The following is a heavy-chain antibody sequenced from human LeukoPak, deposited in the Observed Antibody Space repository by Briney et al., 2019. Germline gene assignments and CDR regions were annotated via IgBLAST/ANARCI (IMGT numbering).Heavy chain of an antibody. CDR1: GYSFTFYW. J-gene: IGHJ4*02. Sequence: TGESLKISCKSSGYSFTFYWISWVRQMPGKGLEWMGRIDPSDSYTNYSPSFQGHVTISADKSISTAYLQWSSLKASDTAMYYCARREAYCSSTSCRPFDHWGQGTLVTVSS. CDR3: ARREAYCSSTSCRPFDH. V-gene: IGHV5-10-1*01. D-gene: IGHD2-2*01. CDR2: IDPSDSYT.